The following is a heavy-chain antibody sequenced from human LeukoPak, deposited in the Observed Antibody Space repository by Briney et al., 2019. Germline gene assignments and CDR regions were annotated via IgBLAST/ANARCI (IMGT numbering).Heavy chain of an antibody. CDR3: ARDFGSGGFDP. CDR2: FNPIFGSA. D-gene: IGHD3-10*01. V-gene: IGHV1-69*05. CDR1: GGAFSTYG. Sequence: ASVNVSCKASGGAFSTYGITWVRQALGQGLEWMGGFNPIFGSAQYAQKFKGSVTITMDVSARTVYMELSSLRSEDTTIYYCARDFGSGGFDPWGQGTLVTVSS. J-gene: IGHJ5*02.